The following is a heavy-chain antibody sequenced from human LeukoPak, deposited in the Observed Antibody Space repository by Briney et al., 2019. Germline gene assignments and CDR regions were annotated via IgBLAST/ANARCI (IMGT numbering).Heavy chain of an antibody. V-gene: IGHV4-30-4*01. J-gene: IGHJ4*02. Sequence: SQTLSLTCTVSGGSISGTDYYWSWIRQPPGKGLEWIGYIYYSGNTYYNPSLKSRVSISVDTSKNQFSLKLSSVTAADTAVYYCARAFRVPTSAKIFDYWGQGTLVTASS. D-gene: IGHD1-26*01. CDR1: GGSISGTDYY. CDR3: ARAFRVPTSAKIFDY. CDR2: IYYSGNT.